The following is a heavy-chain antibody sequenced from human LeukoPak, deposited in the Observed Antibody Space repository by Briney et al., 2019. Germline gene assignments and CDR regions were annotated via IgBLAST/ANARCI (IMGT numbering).Heavy chain of an antibody. CDR3: ARKPRHPSGSYPNDAFDI. CDR2: INHSGST. CDR1: GGSFSGYY. J-gene: IGHJ3*02. Sequence: SETLSLTCAVYGGSFSGYYWSWIRQPPGKGLEWIGEINHSGSTNYNPPLKSRVTISVDTSKNQFSLKLSSVTAADTAVYYCARKPRHPSGSYPNDAFDIWGQGTMVTVSS. D-gene: IGHD1-26*01. V-gene: IGHV4-34*01.